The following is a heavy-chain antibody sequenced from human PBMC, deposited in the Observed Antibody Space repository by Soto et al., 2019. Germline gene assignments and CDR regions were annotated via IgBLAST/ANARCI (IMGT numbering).Heavy chain of an antibody. J-gene: IGHJ3*02. V-gene: IGHV1-69*01. CDR1: GGTFSSYA. CDR3: SRGGIAARPAAFDI. D-gene: IGHD6-6*01. Sequence: QVQLVQSGAEVKKPGSSVKVSCKASGGTFSSYAISWVRQAPGQGLEWMGGIIPNLGTTNYAQKFQGRVTITSDESTSTAYMELSSLRSGDTAVYYCSRGGIAARPAAFDIWGQGTMGTVSS. CDR2: IIPNLGTT.